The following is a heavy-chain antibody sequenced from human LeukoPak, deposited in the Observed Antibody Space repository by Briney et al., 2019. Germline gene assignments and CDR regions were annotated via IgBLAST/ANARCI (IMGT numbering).Heavy chain of an antibody. CDR3: ARVGYSSSWYDY. Sequence: GGSLRLSCAASGFTFSSYDMPWVRQATGKGPEWVSAIGTAGDTYYPGSVKGRFTISRENAKNSLYLQMNSLRAGDTAVYYCARVGYSSSWYDYWGQGTLVTVSS. D-gene: IGHD6-13*01. J-gene: IGHJ4*02. V-gene: IGHV3-13*01. CDR2: IGTAGDT. CDR1: GFTFSSYD.